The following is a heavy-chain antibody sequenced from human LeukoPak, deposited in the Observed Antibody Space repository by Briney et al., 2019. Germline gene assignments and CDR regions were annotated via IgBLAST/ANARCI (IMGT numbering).Heavy chain of an antibody. CDR2: IYCSGST. D-gene: IGHD3-10*01. CDR1: GGSISSGDYY. Sequence: SETLSLTCTVSGGSISSGDYYWSWIRQPPGKGLEWIGYIYCSGSTSYNPSLKSRVTLSVDRSQNKFSLKMTSVTAADTAVYYCARGPYSSHDHFSFYYCKGLDVWGQGTTVIVSS. CDR3: ARGPYSSHDHFSFYYCKGLDV. J-gene: IGHJ6*02. V-gene: IGHV4-30-4*08.